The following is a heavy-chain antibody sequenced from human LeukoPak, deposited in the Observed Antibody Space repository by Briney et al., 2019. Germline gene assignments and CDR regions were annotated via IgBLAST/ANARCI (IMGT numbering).Heavy chain of an antibody. D-gene: IGHD3-22*01. Sequence: SETLSLTCAVYGGSFSGYYWSWIRQPPGKGLEWIGEINHSGSTNYNPSLKSRVTISVDTSKNQFSLKLSSVTAADTAVYYCARVIDGSGYEEIDYWGQGTLVTVSS. CDR2: INHSGST. CDR1: GGSFSGYY. V-gene: IGHV4-34*01. CDR3: ARVIDGSGYEEIDY. J-gene: IGHJ4*02.